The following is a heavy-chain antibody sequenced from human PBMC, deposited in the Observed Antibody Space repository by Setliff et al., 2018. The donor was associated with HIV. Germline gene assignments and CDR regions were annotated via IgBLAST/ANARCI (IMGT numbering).Heavy chain of an antibody. J-gene: IGHJ3*02. CDR2: IYHSGIT. D-gene: IGHD1-26*01. Sequence: SETLSLTCTVSGYSISSGYYWGWIRQPPGKGLEWIGSIYHSGITYYNSSLKSRVTISVDASKNQFSLNLTSVTAADTAVYYCARLGYSGSLVGAFDIWGQGTMVTVSS. CDR3: ARLGYSGSLVGAFDI. V-gene: IGHV4-38-2*02. CDR1: GYSISSGYY.